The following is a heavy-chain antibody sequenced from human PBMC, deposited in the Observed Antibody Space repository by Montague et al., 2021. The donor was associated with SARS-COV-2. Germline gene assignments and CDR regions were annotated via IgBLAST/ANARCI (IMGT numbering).Heavy chain of an antibody. CDR3: VVVVVTGGEYYFDF. V-gene: IGHV4-34*01. CDR2: INHSGST. J-gene: IGHJ4*02. D-gene: IGHD3-22*01. Sequence: SETLSLTCAVYDGSFSDYSWTWIRQPPGKGLEWIGEINHSGSTNYNPSLKSRVTISVDTSKNQFSLKMTSDCARGRQHSNMVVVVVTGGEYYFDFWGQGTLVAVSS. CDR1: DGSFSDYS.